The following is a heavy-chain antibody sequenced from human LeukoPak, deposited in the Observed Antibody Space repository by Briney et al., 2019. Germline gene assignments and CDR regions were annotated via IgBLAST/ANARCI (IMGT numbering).Heavy chain of an antibody. D-gene: IGHD6-13*01. Sequence: SETLSLTCTVSGGSISSYYWSWIRQPPGKGLEWIGYIYYSGSTNYNPSLKSRVTISVDTSKNQFSLKLSSVTAADTAVYYCAKEGRHYSSNWYPYFDYWGQGTLVTVSS. CDR2: IYYSGST. CDR3: AKEGRHYSSNWYPYFDY. V-gene: IGHV4-59*01. CDR1: GGSISSYY. J-gene: IGHJ4*02.